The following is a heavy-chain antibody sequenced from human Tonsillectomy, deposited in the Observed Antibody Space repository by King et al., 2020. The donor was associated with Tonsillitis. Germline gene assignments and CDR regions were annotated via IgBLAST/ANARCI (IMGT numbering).Heavy chain of an antibody. CDR1: GFTFSSYW. V-gene: IGHV3-7*01. D-gene: IGHD1-7*01. CDR3: ARVPWNYYFDY. J-gene: IGHJ4*02. CDR2: IKQDGSEK. Sequence: VQLVESGGGLVQPGGSLRLSCAASGFTFSSYWMSWVHQAPGKGLEWVANIKQDGSEKYYVDSVKGRFTISRDNAKNSLYLQMNSLRAEDTAVYYCARVPWNYYFDYWGQGTLVTVSS.